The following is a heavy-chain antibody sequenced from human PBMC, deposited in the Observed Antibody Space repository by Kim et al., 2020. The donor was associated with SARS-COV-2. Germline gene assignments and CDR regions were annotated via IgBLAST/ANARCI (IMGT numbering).Heavy chain of an antibody. CDR1: GGSFSGYY. Sequence: SETLSLTCVVYGGSFSGYYWSWIRQPPGKGLEWIGEINHSGSTNYNPSLKSRVTISVDTSKNQLSLKLSSVTAADTAVYYCARTTLVPAVALRENGMDV. CDR3: ARTTLVPAVALRENGMDV. CDR2: INHSGST. V-gene: IGHV4-34*01. D-gene: IGHD2-2*01. J-gene: IGHJ6*01.